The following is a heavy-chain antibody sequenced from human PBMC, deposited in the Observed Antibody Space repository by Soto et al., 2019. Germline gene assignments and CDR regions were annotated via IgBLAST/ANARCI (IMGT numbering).Heavy chain of an antibody. CDR1: RFTFGDYA. CDR3: TRGYDSSGYMDV. V-gene: IGHV3-49*03. J-gene: IGHJ6*02. Sequence: WSLRLSCTASRFTFGDYALSWFRQAPGKGLEWVGFIRSKAYGGTTEYAASVKGRFSISRDDSKSIAYLQMDSLMTEDTAVYYCTRGYDSSGYMDVWGQGTTVTVSS. CDR2: IRSKAYGGTT. D-gene: IGHD3-22*01.